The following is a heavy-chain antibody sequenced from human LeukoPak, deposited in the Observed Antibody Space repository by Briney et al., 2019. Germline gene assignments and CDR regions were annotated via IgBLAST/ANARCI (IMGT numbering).Heavy chain of an antibody. CDR1: GYTFTSYD. V-gene: IGHV1-8*01. CDR2: MNPNSGNT. J-gene: IGHJ6*03. D-gene: IGHD2-15*01. Sequence: ASVKVSCKASGYTFTSYDINWVRQATGQGLEWMGWMNPNSGNTGYAQKFQGRVTMTRNTSISTAYMELSSLRSEDTAVYYCARGLGYCRGGSCYDFGGYYMDVGGKGPTVTVSS. CDR3: ARGLGYCRGGSCYDFGGYYMDV.